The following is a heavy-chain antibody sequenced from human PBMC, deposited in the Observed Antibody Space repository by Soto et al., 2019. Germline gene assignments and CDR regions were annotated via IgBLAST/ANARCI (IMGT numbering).Heavy chain of an antibody. CDR3: ARGGPDLATIGSFDY. Sequence: QAHLAQSGAEVKKPGSSVTVSCKASGGTFNSYGISWVRQAPGQGLDWMGVIIPLYGTVNYAQKFQGRVSITADKSTSTAYMDLNSLRSDDTAVYYCARGGPDLATIGSFDYWGQGTLVTVSS. D-gene: IGHD3-16*01. V-gene: IGHV1-69*06. CDR1: GGTFNSYG. J-gene: IGHJ4*02. CDR2: IIPLYGTV.